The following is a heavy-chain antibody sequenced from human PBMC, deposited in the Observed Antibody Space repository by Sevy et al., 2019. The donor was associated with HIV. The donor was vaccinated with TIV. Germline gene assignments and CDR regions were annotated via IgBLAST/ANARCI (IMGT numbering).Heavy chain of an antibody. Sequence: GGSLRLSCAASGFTFSNAWMSWVRQAPGKGLEWVGRIKSKTDGGRTDYAAPVKGRFTISRDNSKNTLYLQMNSLKPEDTAVYYCTTDPRDTVTTSKHDYWGQGTLVTVSS. D-gene: IGHD4-17*01. J-gene: IGHJ4*02. CDR1: GFTFSNAW. CDR3: TTDPRDTVTTSKHDY. V-gene: IGHV3-15*01. CDR2: IKSKTDGGRT.